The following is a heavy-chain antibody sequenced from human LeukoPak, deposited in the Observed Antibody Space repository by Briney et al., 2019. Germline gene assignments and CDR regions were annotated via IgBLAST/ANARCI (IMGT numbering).Heavy chain of an antibody. CDR1: GFTLSSYA. V-gene: IGHV3-23*01. J-gene: IGHJ4*02. CDR2: ISGSGGST. D-gene: IGHD5-24*01. Sequence: GGSLRLSCAASGFTLSSYAMSWVRQAPGKGLEWVSAISGSGGSTYYADSVKGRFTISRDNSKNTLYLQMNSLRAEDTAVYYCAKQRWLQVSFDYWGQGTLVTVSS. CDR3: AKQRWLQVSFDY.